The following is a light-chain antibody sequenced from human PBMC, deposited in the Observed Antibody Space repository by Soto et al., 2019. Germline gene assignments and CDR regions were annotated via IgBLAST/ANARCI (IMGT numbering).Light chain of an antibody. Sequence: QSVMTQPPSVSAAPGQKVTISCSGSSSNIGGNSVSWYQQLPGTAPKLLIYDDNKRPSGIPDRFSGSKSGNTASLTVSGLHVDDEADYFCSSYAVNKKLLFGGGTKLTVL. V-gene: IGLV1-51*01. CDR1: SSNIGGNS. CDR3: SSYAVNKKLL. CDR2: DDN. J-gene: IGLJ2*01.